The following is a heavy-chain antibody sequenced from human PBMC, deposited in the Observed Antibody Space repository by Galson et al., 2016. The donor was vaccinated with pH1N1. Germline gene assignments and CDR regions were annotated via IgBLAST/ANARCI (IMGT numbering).Heavy chain of an antibody. J-gene: IGHJ4*02. CDR1: GYTFTTYG. D-gene: IGHD6-13*01. CDR2: ISANNGNT. Sequence: SCKASGYTFTTYGVTWVRQAPGQGLEWMGWISANNGNTNYAQKFQGRVTMTTDTSTSTAYMELRSLRSDDTAVYYCARRRYSTSWSDFDYWGQGTLVTVSS. V-gene: IGHV1-18*01. CDR3: ARRRYSTSWSDFDY.